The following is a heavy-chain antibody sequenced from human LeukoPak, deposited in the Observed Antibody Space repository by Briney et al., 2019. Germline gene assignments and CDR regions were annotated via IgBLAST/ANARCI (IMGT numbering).Heavy chain of an antibody. V-gene: IGHV1-18*01. CDR2: ISAYNGNT. CDR3: ARLITMVRGVIKAPFDY. Sequence: ASVKVSCKASGYTFTSYGISWVRQAPGQGLEWMGRISAYNGNTNYAQKLQGRVTMTTDTSTSTAYMELRSLRSDDTAVYYCARLITMVRGVIKAPFDYWGQGTLVTVSS. CDR1: GYTFTSYG. D-gene: IGHD3-10*01. J-gene: IGHJ4*02.